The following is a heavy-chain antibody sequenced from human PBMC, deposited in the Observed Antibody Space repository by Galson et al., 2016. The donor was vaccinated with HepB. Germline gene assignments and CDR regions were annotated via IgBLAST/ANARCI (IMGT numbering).Heavy chain of an antibody. CDR1: GGSISDNF. Sequence: SETLSLTCTISGGSISDNFWTWIRQPAGKGLQWIGRISNVGRTNYNPSLRGRVTISKDTSNNQFSLRLTSVTAADTALSYCARERGGGLGVVHFFFGMDVWGKGTTVTVAS. CDR2: ISNVGRT. CDR3: ARERGGGLGVVHFFFGMDV. V-gene: IGHV4-4*07. D-gene: IGHD3-3*01. J-gene: IGHJ6*04.